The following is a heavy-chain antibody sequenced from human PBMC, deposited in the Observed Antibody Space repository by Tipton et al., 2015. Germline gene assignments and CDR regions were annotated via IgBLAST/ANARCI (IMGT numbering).Heavy chain of an antibody. D-gene: IGHD5-24*01. J-gene: IGHJ6*02. CDR2: ISYSGST. CDR3: ARDLEHGMDV. V-gene: IGHV4-61*01. CDR1: GGSVSTSNYY. Sequence: GLVKPSDTLSLTCTVSGGSVSTSNYYWGWIRQSPGKGLEWIGYISYSGSTHYNPSLKRRVTISLDTSKNQFSLTLNSVTAADTAVYYCARDLEHGMDVWGQGTTVTVSS.